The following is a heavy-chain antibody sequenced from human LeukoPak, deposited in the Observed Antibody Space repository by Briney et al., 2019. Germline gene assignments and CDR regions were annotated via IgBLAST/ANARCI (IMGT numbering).Heavy chain of an antibody. CDR3: AKGTIAAAGTDCDY. J-gene: IGHJ4*02. D-gene: IGHD6-13*01. Sequence: GGSLRLSCAASGFTFSSYAMSWVRQARGKGLEWVSAISGRDGYTYYADSVKGRFTISRDNSKDTLFLHMSSLRAEDTAVYYCAKGTIAAAGTDCDYWGQGTQVTVSS. V-gene: IGHV3-23*01. CDR2: ISGRDGYT. CDR1: GFTFSSYA.